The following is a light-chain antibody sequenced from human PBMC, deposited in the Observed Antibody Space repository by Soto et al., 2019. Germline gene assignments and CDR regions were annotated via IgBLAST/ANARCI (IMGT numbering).Light chain of an antibody. V-gene: IGKV1-5*03. CDR1: QSISSW. CDR3: QQYYTYPWT. CDR2: KAS. J-gene: IGKJ1*01. Sequence: DIPMTQSPSTLSASVGDRVTITCRVSQSISSWLAWYQQRPGKAPKLLIYKASNLESGVPSRFSGSRSGTELTLTISSLHPDDFATYYCQQYYTYPWTFGPGTKVEIK.